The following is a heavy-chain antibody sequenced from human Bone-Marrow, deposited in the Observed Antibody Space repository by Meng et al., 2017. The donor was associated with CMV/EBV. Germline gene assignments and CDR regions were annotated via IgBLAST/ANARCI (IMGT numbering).Heavy chain of an antibody. CDR1: WFSLSTSGVG. CDR3: AHITPRPGWIAY. J-gene: IGHJ4*02. D-gene: IGHD6-6*01. CDR2: IYWDDYT. Sequence: GPAVVKRTRTLTLYCIIPWFSLSTSGVGVGWICQPPGQALEWLALIYWDDYTRYSPSLKSRLNITKDPSKNQVVLTITNMDPVDTATYYCAHITPRPGWIAYWGQGTLVTVSS. V-gene: IGHV2-5*02.